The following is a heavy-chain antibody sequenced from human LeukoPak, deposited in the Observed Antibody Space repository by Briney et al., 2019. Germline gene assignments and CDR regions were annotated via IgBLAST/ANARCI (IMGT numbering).Heavy chain of an antibody. D-gene: IGHD3/OR15-3a*01. J-gene: IGHJ6*03. CDR2: IYHSGST. V-gene: IGHV4-4*02. CDR1: GGSISSNNW. Sequence: SETLSLTCAVSGGSISSNNWWSWARQPPGKGLEWIGEIYHSGSTNYNPSLKSRVTMSVDTSKNQFSLKLSSVTAADTAVYYCARGTLRGYYMDVWGKGTTVTVSS. CDR3: ARGTLRGYYMDV.